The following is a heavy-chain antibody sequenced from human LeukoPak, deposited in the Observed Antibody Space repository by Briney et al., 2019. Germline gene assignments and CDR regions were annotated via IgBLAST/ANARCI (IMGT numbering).Heavy chain of an antibody. CDR3: ARDYSSRLSPLGFGY. CDR1: GYSISSGYY. CDR2: IYHSGST. V-gene: IGHV4-38-2*02. J-gene: IGHJ4*02. D-gene: IGHD3-3*01. Sequence: SETLSLTCTVSGYSISSGYYWGWIRQPPGKGLEWIGSIYHSGSTYYNPSLKSRVTISVDTSKNQFSLKLSSVTAADTAVYYCARDYSSRLSPLGFGYWGQGTLVTVSS.